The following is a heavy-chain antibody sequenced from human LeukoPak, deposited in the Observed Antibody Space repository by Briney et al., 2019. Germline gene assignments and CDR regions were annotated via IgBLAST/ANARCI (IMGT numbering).Heavy chain of an antibody. D-gene: IGHD3-10*01. CDR2: IIPILGIA. V-gene: IGHV1-69*04. Sequence: SVKVSCKASGGTFSSYAISWVRQAPGQGLEWMGRIIPILGIANYAQKFQGRVTITADKSTSTAYMELSSLRSEDTAVYYCAKDMRSMVRGGFDIWGQGTMVTVSS. J-gene: IGHJ3*02. CDR1: GGTFSSYA. CDR3: AKDMRSMVRGGFDI.